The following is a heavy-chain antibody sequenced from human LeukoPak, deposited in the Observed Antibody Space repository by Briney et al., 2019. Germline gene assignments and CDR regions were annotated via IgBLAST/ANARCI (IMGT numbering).Heavy chain of an antibody. D-gene: IGHD6-13*01. CDR1: GYTFTRYY. V-gene: IGHV1-2*04. CDR2: INPNSGGT. J-gene: IGHJ6*02. Sequence: GASVKVSCKASGYTFTRYYMHWVRQAPGQGVEWMGWINPNSGGTNYEQKFQGWVTMTRDTSIRTAYMELSSLRSDDTAVYYCARDWIVGCQYSSSCPYPDTSMDVWGQGTTVTVSS. CDR3: ARDWIVGCQYSSSCPYPDTSMDV.